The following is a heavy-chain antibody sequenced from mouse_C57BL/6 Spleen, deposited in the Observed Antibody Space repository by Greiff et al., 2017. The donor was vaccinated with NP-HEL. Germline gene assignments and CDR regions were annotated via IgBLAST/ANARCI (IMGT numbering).Heavy chain of an antibody. CDR1: GYTFTSYW. V-gene: IGHV1-69*01. Sequence: QVQLQQPGAELVMPGASVKLSCKASGYTFTSYWMHWVKQRPGQGLEWIGEIDPSDSYTNYNQKFKGKSTLTVDKSSSTAYMQLSSLTSEESAVYDCARGDDYGWCADWGQGTLVTVSA. CDR2: IDPSDSYT. J-gene: IGHJ3*01. CDR3: ARGDDYGWCAD. D-gene: IGHD2-4*01.